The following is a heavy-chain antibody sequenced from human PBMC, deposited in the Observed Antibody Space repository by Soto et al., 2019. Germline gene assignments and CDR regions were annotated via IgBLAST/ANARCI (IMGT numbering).Heavy chain of an antibody. J-gene: IGHJ4*02. D-gene: IGHD5-12*01. CDR2: ISYDGSNK. V-gene: IGHV3-30*18. CDR1: GFTFSSYG. Sequence: GGSLRLSCAASGFTFSSYGMHWVRQAPGKGLEWVAVISYDGSNKYYADSVKGRFTISRDNSKNTLYLQMNSLRAEDTAVYYSAKDIADGYPDGYWGQGTLVTVSS. CDR3: AKDIADGYPDGY.